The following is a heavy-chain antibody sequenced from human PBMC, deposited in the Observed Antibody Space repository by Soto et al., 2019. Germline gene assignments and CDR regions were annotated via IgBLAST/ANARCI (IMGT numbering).Heavy chain of an antibody. V-gene: IGHV3-30*18. J-gene: IGHJ6*02. D-gene: IGHD1-26*01. Sequence: PGGSLRLSSAASGFTFSSYGMHWVRQAPGKGLEWVAVISYDGSNKYYADSVKGRFTIPRDNSKNTLYLQMNSLRAEDTAVYYCAKDLGAVGATTSEGTLPLSGFHYYYGMDVWGQGTTVTVSS. CDR3: AKDLGAVGATTSEGTLPLSGFHYYYGMDV. CDR1: GFTFSSYG. CDR2: ISYDGSNK.